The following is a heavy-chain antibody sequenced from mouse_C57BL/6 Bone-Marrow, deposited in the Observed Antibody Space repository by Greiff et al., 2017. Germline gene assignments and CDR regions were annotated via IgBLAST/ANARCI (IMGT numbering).Heavy chain of an antibody. J-gene: IGHJ2*01. CDR2: IYPRSGNN. CDR1: GYTFTSYG. Sequence: VQLQQSGAELARPGASVKLSCKASGYTFTSYGISWVKQRTGQGLEWIGEIYPRSGNNYYNEKFKGKATLTADKSSSTAYMELLILTSEDSAVYFCTRSGDYGYFDFWGQGTTLTVSS. D-gene: IGHD2-4*01. V-gene: IGHV1-81*01. CDR3: TRSGDYGYFDF.